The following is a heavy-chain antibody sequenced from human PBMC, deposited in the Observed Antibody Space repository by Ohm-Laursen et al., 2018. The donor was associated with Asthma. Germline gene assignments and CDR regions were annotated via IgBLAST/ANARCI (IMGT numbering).Heavy chain of an antibody. CDR3: AKGAGSSWRLYFDY. CDR1: GFTFRSYA. Sequence: RSLRLSCAASGFTFRSYAMHWVRQAPGKGLEWVAVGGSYYDGGLKYYADSVNGRFTVSRDDSKNTLYLQMNSLRAEDTAVYYCAKGAGSSWRLYFDYWGQGTLVTASS. D-gene: IGHD6-13*01. CDR2: GGSYYDGGLK. V-gene: IGHV3-30-3*01. J-gene: IGHJ4*02.